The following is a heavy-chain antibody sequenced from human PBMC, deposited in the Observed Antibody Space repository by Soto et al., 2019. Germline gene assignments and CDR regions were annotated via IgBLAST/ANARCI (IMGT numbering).Heavy chain of an antibody. J-gene: IGHJ6*02. Sequence: QVQLVQSGAEVKKPGSSVTVSCKASGGTFDNSAISWVRQAPRQGLEWMGGIIPIFPTPDYSQKFQGRVSITTDAPPSTASMELTSLSSKDTAVYYCARAKGRLQLGGNYYYAMYIWGQGTRVNVSS. CDR2: IIPIFPTP. CDR1: GGTFDNSA. V-gene: IGHV1-69*05. CDR3: ARAKGRLQLGGNYYYAMYI. D-gene: IGHD1-1*01.